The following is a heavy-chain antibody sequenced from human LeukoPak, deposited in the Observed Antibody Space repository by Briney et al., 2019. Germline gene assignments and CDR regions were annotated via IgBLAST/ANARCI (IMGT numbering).Heavy chain of an antibody. Sequence: GGSLRLSCAASGFTFSSYAMHWVRQAPGKGLEWVAVISYDGSNKYYADYVKGRFTISRDNSKNTLYLQMNGLRAEDTAVYYCARVWSDGDEIDYWGQGTLVTVSS. V-gene: IGHV3-30-3*01. CDR3: ARVWSDGDEIDY. J-gene: IGHJ4*02. D-gene: IGHD4-17*01. CDR1: GFTFSSYA. CDR2: ISYDGSNK.